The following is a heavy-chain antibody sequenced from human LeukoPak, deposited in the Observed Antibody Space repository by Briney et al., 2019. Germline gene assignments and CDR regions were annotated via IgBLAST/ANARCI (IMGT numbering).Heavy chain of an antibody. V-gene: IGHV3-21*01. J-gene: IGHJ4*02. CDR1: GFTFSSCS. CDR3: ARAEQRSYYDTSGLRLPDY. Sequence: GGSLRLSCAASGFTFSSCSMNWVRQAPGKGLEWVSSISSTSSYISYTDSVKGRFTISRDNAKNSLYLQMNSLRAEDTAVYYCARAEQRSYYDTSGLRLPDYWGQGTLVTVSS. CDR2: ISSTSSYI. D-gene: IGHD3-22*01.